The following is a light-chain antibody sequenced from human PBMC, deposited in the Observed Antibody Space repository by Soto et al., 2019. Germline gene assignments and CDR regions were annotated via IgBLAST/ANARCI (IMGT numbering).Light chain of an antibody. CDR1: QSISRW. CDR2: DAS. J-gene: IGKJ1*01. V-gene: IGKV1-5*01. Sequence: DSQMTQSPSTLSASVGDRVVITCRASQSISRWLAWYQQKPGRAPNLLIYDASVLYSGVPSRFSGSGSGTEFTLTISSLQPGDFATYYCQQYESYWTFGQGTKVDIK. CDR3: QQYESYWT.